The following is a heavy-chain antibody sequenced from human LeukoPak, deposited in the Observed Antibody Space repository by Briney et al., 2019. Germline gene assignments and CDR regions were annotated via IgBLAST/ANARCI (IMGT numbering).Heavy chain of an antibody. D-gene: IGHD2-21*02. J-gene: IGHJ6*03. CDR3: ARDRPRGDLFNYYYYYYMDV. CDR1: GGSFSGYY. V-gene: IGHV4-34*01. Sequence: KASETLPLTCAVYGGSFSGYYWSWIRQPPGKGLEWIGEINHSGSNNYNPSLKSRVTISVDTSKNQFSLKLSSVTAADTAVYYCARDRPRGDLFNYYYYYYMDVWGKGTTVTVSS. CDR2: INHSGSN.